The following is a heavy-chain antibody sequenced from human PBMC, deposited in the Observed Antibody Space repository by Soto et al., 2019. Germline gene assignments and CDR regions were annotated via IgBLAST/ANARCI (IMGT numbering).Heavy chain of an antibody. V-gene: IGHV1-18*01. J-gene: IGHJ3*02. Sequence: QVQLVQSGAEVKKPGASVKVSCKASGYTFTSYGISWVRQAPGQGLEWMGWISAYNGNTNYAQKLQGRVTMTTDTTTRTADTEQRSLRADDTAVYYGAREEGVYDSSGYPNGGAFDIWGQGTMVTVSS. D-gene: IGHD3-22*01. CDR3: AREEGVYDSSGYPNGGAFDI. CDR1: GYTFTSYG. CDR2: ISAYNGNT.